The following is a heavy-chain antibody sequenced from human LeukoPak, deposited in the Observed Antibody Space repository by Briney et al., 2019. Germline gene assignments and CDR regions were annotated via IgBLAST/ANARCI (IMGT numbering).Heavy chain of an antibody. V-gene: IGHV3-23*01. Sequence: GGSLRLSCAASGFTFTNFAMTWVRQAPGKGLERVSGIGGSGGSTYYADSVKGRFTISRDNSKNTVSLQMNTLRAEDTAVYYCAKGGWLRQGANDYWGQGTLVTVSS. CDR3: AKGGWLRQGANDY. CDR1: GFTFTNFA. CDR2: IGGSGGST. J-gene: IGHJ4*02. D-gene: IGHD5-12*01.